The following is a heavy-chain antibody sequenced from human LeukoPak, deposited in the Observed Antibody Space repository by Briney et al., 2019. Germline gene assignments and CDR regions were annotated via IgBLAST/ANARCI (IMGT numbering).Heavy chain of an antibody. V-gene: IGHV4-59*08. CDR1: GGSFSSYY. CDR2: IYYSGST. D-gene: IGHD3-22*01. CDR3: ARLPDYYDSSGYHDAFDI. Sequence: SETLSLTCAVYGGSFSSYYWSWIRQPPGKGLEWIGYIYYSGSTNYNPSPKSRVTISVDTSKNQFSLKLSSVTAADTAVYYCARLPDYYDSSGYHDAFDIWGQGTMVTVSS. J-gene: IGHJ3*02.